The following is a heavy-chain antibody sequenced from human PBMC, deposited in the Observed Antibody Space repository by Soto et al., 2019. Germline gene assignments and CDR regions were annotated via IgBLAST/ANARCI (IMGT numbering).Heavy chain of an antibody. CDR3: AKAEAWLQLLYYFDY. CDR2: ISSSGSTT. D-gene: IGHD1-1*01. V-gene: IGHV3-11*01. J-gene: IGHJ4*02. CDR1: GFTFGDYY. Sequence: AGGSLRLSCAASGFTFGDYYTSWIRQAPGKGLEWVSSISSSGSTTYYADSVRGRFTISRDNSKNTLYLQMNSLRAEDTAVYYCAKAEAWLQLLYYFDYWGQGTLVTVSS.